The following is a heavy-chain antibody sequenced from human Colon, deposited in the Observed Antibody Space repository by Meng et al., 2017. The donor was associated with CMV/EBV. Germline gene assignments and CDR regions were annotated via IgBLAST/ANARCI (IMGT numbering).Heavy chain of an antibody. J-gene: IGHJ4*02. CDR1: GGSIGSSNW. V-gene: IGHV4-4*02. CDR3: ARDPRLVVRRFDY. Sequence: CAVSGGSIGSSNWWSWVRQPPGEELGWVGEIYRSGSTDCNPYLKSRVTISVDKSKNQFSLKLSSVTAADTAVYYCARDPRLVVRRFDYWGQGTLVTVSS. D-gene: IGHD3-22*01. CDR2: IYRSGST.